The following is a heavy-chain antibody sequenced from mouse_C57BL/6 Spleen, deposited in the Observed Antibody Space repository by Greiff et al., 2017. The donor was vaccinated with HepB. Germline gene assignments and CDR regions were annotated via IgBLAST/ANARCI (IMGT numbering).Heavy chain of an antibody. D-gene: IGHD1-1*01. CDR3: ARSTDYYYGSSYGVY. CDR1: GYAFSSSW. J-gene: IGHJ2*01. V-gene: IGHV1-82*01. Sequence: VQLQQSGPELVKPGASVKISCKASGYAFSSSWMNWVKQRPGKGLEWIGRIYPGDGDPNYNGKFKGKATLTADKSSSTAYMQLSSLTSEDSAVYFCARSTDYYYGSSYGVYWGQGTTLTVSS. CDR2: IYPGDGDP.